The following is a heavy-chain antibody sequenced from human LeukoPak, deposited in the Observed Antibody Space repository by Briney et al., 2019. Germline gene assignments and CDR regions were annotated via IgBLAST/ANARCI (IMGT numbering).Heavy chain of an antibody. CDR2: IWYDGSNK. V-gene: IGHV3-33*01. J-gene: IGHJ4*02. CDR1: GFTFSSYG. Sequence: GGSLRLSCAASGFTFSSYGMHWVRQAPGKGLEWVAVIWYDGSNKYYADSVKGRFTISRDNSKNTLYLQMNSLRAEDTAVYYCARDSPLYCSSTSCYALDYWGQGTLVTVSS. CDR3: ARDSPLYCSSTSCYALDY. D-gene: IGHD2-2*01.